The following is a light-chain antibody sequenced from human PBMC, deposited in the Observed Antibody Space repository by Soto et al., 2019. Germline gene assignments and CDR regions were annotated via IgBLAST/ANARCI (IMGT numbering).Light chain of an antibody. CDR3: SSHTTSSPYV. CDR2: EVS. V-gene: IGLV2-14*03. J-gene: IGLJ1*01. CDR1: SSDVGGYNY. Sequence: QSALTQPASVSGSPGQSITISCTGTSSDVGGYNYVSWYQQYPGKAPKLLIYEVSDRAPGISSRFSGSKSGNTASLTISGLQSEDEADYYCSSHTTSSPYVFGTGTKLTVL.